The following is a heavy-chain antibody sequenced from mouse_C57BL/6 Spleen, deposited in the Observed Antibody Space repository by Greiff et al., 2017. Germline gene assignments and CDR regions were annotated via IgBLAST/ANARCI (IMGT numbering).Heavy chain of an antibody. V-gene: IGHV14-2*01. CDR2: IDPEDGET. CDR1: GFNIKDYY. CDR3: ARSYYGREPMMDY. D-gene: IGHD1-2*01. J-gene: IGHJ4*01. Sequence: VQLQQSGAELVKPGASVKLSCTASGFNIKDYYMHWVKQRPEQGLEWIGRIDPEDGETKYAPKFQGKATITADTSSNTAYLQLSSLPSADTAVDYCARSYYGREPMMDYWGQGTSVTVSS.